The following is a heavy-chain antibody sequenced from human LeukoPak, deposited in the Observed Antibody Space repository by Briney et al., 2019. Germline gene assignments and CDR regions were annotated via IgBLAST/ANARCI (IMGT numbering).Heavy chain of an antibody. V-gene: IGHV3-30*02. Sequence: GGSLRLSCSVSGLSISRYGMHWVRQAPGKGLEWVAFIRYDGSNKYYADSVKGRFTISRDNSKNTLYPQMNSLRAEDTAVYYCAKDRDYYGSGSYPLDYWGQGTLVTVSS. D-gene: IGHD3-10*01. J-gene: IGHJ4*02. CDR3: AKDRDYYGSGSYPLDY. CDR2: IRYDGSNK. CDR1: GLSISRYG.